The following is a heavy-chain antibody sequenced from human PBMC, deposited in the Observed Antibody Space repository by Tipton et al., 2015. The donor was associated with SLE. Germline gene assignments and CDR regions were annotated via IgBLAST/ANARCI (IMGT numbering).Heavy chain of an antibody. D-gene: IGHD6-25*01. CDR2: IKEDGREE. Sequence: SLRLSCEASGFAFSTYWMTWVRQAPGKGLEWVANIKEDGREEYYVDSVRGRFTISRNNARNSLFLQMNGLRVEDTALYYCAKNRASSVWTNFDYWGQGTLGTVSS. CDR1: GFAFSTYW. J-gene: IGHJ4*02. CDR3: AKNRASSVWTNFDY. V-gene: IGHV3-7*01.